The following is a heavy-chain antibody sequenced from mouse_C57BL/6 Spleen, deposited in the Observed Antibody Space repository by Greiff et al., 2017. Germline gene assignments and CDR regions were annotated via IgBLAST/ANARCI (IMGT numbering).Heavy chain of an antibody. CDR3: AKGEAYYSNYGFAY. V-gene: IGHV1-82*01. CDR2: IYPGDGDT. CDR1: GYAFSSSW. Sequence: VKLQESGPELVKPGASVKISCKASGYAFSSSWMNWVKQRPGKGLEWIGRIYPGDGDTNDNGKFKGKATLTADKSSSTAYMQLSSLTSEDSAVYFCAKGEAYYSNYGFAYWGQGTLVTVSA. D-gene: IGHD2-5*01. J-gene: IGHJ3*01.